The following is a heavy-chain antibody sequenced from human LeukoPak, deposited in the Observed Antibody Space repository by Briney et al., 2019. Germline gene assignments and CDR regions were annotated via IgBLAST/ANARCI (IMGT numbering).Heavy chain of an antibody. Sequence: ASVKVSCKASGYTFTGYYMHWVRQAPGQGLEWMGWINPKSDDTKYAQKLQGRVTMTRDTSISTAYMELSRLRSEDTAVYYCARDHESYYGSGSYYPGGCDYWGQGTLVTVSS. CDR3: ARDHESYYGSGSYYPGGCDY. V-gene: IGHV1-2*02. CDR1: GYTFTGYY. J-gene: IGHJ4*02. D-gene: IGHD3-10*01. CDR2: INPKSDDT.